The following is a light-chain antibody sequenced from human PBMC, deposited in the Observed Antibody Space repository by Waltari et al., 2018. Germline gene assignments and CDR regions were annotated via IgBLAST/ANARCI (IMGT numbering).Light chain of an antibody. CDR2: GAS. J-gene: IGKJ1*01. V-gene: IGKV3-15*01. Sequence: EIVLTQFPATLSLSPGERATLSCRASQSVSNYLVWYQQKPGQAPRLLIYGASTRVTGIPARFSGSGSGTEFTLTISSLQSEDFAVYYCQQYNNWPPWTFGQGTKVEIK. CDR3: QQYNNWPPWT. CDR1: QSVSNY.